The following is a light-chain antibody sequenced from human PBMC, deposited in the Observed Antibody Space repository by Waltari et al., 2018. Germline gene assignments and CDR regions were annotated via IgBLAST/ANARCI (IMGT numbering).Light chain of an antibody. CDR3: QAWDRRSGTVV. CDR2: PHD. CDR1: KLGDNS. J-gene: IGLJ2*01. Sequence: SYDLTQPPSVSVSPGQTASITCSGDKLGDNSASWYRQKASQSPELVISPHDKRPSAIPELFSASNSGNIGNLTITGTQAMDEADYLCQAWDRRSGTVVFGGGTKLAVL. V-gene: IGLV3-1*01.